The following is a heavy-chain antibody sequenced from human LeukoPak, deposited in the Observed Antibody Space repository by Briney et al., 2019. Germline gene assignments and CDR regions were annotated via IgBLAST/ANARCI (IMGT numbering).Heavy chain of an antibody. CDR2: ISAYNGNT. CDR1: GYTFTSYG. CDR3: VSTPGYCSGGSCKPLTDFDY. Sequence: ASVKVSCKASGYTFTSYGISWVRQAPGQGLEWMGWISAYNGNTNYAQKLQGRVTMTTDTSTSTAYMELRGLRSDDTAVYYCVSTPGYCSGGSCKPLTDFDYWGQGTLVTVSS. D-gene: IGHD2-15*01. J-gene: IGHJ4*02. V-gene: IGHV1-18*01.